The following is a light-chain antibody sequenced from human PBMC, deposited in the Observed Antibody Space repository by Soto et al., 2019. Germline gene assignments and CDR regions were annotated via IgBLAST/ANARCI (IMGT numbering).Light chain of an antibody. J-gene: IGLJ3*02. CDR2: EVT. V-gene: IGLV2-18*02. CDR3: TSYTSSRTWV. Sequence: QSALTQPPSVSGSPGQSVTISCTGTSSDVGSYNRVSWYQQPPGTAPKLMIDEVTNRPSGVPNRFSASKSGNTASLTISGLQAEDEADYYCTSYTSSRTWVFGGGTKLTVL. CDR1: SSDVGSYNR.